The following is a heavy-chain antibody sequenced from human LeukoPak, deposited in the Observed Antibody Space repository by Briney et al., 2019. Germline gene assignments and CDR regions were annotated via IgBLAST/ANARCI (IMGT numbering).Heavy chain of an antibody. J-gene: IGHJ3*02. Sequence: SVKVSCKASGGTFSSYAISWVRQAPGQGLEWTGGIIPIFGTANYAQKFQGRVTITADESTSTAYMELSSLRSEDTAVYYCARDYGVGFHAFDIWGQGTMVTVSS. CDR3: ARDYGVGFHAFDI. CDR2: IIPIFGTA. V-gene: IGHV1-69*13. CDR1: GGTFSSYA. D-gene: IGHD4-17*01.